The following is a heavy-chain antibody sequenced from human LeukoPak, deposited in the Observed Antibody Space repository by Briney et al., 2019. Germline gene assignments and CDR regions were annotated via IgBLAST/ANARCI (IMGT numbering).Heavy chain of an antibody. Sequence: ASVKVSCKVSGYTLTELSMHWVRQAPGKGLEWMGGFDPEDGETIYAQKFQGRVTMTEDTSTDTAYMELSSLRSEDTAVYYCATGYYGSGSYRAFDYWGQGTLVTVSS. CDR3: ATGYYGSGSYRAFDY. J-gene: IGHJ4*02. CDR2: FDPEDGET. D-gene: IGHD3-10*01. CDR1: GYTLTELS. V-gene: IGHV1-24*01.